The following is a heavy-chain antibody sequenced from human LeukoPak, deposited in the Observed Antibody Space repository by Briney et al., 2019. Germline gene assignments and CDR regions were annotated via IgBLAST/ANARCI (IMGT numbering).Heavy chain of an antibody. V-gene: IGHV3-23*01. CDR1: GFTFSSYG. CDR3: AELGITMIGGV. J-gene: IGHJ6*04. D-gene: IGHD3-10*02. Sequence: GGSLRLSCAASGFTFSSYGMHWVRQAPGKGLECISGFSGSGGSTYYADSVKGRFTISRDNAKNSLYLQMNSLRAEDTAVYYCAELGITMIGGVWGKGTTVTISS. CDR2: FSGSGGST.